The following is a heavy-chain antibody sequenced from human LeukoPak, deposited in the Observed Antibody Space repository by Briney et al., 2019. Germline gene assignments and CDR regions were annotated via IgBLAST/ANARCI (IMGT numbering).Heavy chain of an antibody. V-gene: IGHV3-30*03. CDR1: GFTFSSYG. CDR2: ISHDGSNE. D-gene: IGHD3-22*01. J-gene: IGHJ6*02. Sequence: PGGSLRLSCAASGFTFSSYGMDWVRQSPGKGLEWVALISHDGSNEHYADSVKGRFTISRDNSKNTLYLQMNSLRAEDTAVYYCAREGYDSSNYEEKGMDVWGQGTTVTVSS. CDR3: AREGYDSSNYEEKGMDV.